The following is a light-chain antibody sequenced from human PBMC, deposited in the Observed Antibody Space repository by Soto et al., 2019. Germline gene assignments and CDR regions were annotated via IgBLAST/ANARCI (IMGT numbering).Light chain of an antibody. CDR3: SSYTSTASYV. Sequence: LTQPASVSGSPGQSITISCTGTSSDIGGYNYVSWYQQHPGKAPKLIINYVTNRPSGVSNRFSGSKSGNTASLTISGLQADDEGDYYCSSYTSTASYVFGTG. CDR1: SSDIGGYNY. CDR2: YVT. J-gene: IGLJ1*01. V-gene: IGLV2-14*03.